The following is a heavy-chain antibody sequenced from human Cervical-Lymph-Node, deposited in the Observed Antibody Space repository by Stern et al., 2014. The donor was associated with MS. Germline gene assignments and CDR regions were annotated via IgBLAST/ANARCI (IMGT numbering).Heavy chain of an antibody. J-gene: IGHJ5*01. Sequence: EVQLEESGGGLVQPGGSQRLYCVASGSTFSTSWMSWVRQAPGKGLEWVANIKRDGSETYYLDSVKGRFTISRDNAKSSLYLEMNSLRAEDTAVYYCTRFLQSGWSDLFDSWGRGTLVTVSS. CDR3: TRFLQSGWSDLFDS. CDR2: IKRDGSET. CDR1: GSTFSTSW. D-gene: IGHD6-19*01. V-gene: IGHV3-7*01.